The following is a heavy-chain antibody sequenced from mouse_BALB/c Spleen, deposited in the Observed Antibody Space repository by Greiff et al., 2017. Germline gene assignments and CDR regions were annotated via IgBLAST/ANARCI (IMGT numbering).Heavy chain of an antibody. J-gene: IGHJ4*01. CDR1: GFTFNTYA. CDR2: IRSKSNNYAT. CDR3: VRTLRLPAAMDY. D-gene: IGHD1-2*01. Sequence: EVQLQQSGGGLVQPKGSLKLSCAASGFTFNTYAMNWVRQAPGKGLEWVARIRSKSNNYATYYADSVKDRFTISRDDSQSMLYLQMNNLKTEDTAMYYCVRTLRLPAAMDYWGQGTSVTVSS. V-gene: IGHV10-1*02.